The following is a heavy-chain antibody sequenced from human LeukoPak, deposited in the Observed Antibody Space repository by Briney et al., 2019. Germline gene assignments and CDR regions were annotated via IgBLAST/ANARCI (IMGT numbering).Heavy chain of an antibody. D-gene: IGHD3-3*01. CDR1: GFTFSSYA. J-gene: IGHJ4*02. Sequence: PGGSLRLSCTASGFTFSSYAMSWVRQAPGEGREWVSAISGSGGSTYYADSVKGRFTISRDNSKNTLYLQMNSLRAEDTAVYYCAKGRTYDFWSGYVYVYWGQGTLVTVSS. V-gene: IGHV3-23*01. CDR3: AKGRTYDFWSGYVYVY. CDR2: ISGSGGST.